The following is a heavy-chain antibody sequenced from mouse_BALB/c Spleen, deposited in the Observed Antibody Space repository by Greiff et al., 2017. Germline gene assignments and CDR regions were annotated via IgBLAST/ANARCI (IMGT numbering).Heavy chain of an antibody. CDR3: VRGGNYWFAY. CDR2: IWTGGGT. J-gene: IGHJ3*01. D-gene: IGHD2-1*01. CDR1: GFSLTSYD. V-gene: IGHV2-9-2*01. Sequence: VQRVESGPGLVAPSQSLSITCTVSGFSLTSYDISWIRQPPGKGLEWLGVIWTGGGTNYNSAFMSRLSISKDNSKSQVFLKMNSLQTDDTAIYYCVRGGNYWFAYWGQGTLVTVSA.